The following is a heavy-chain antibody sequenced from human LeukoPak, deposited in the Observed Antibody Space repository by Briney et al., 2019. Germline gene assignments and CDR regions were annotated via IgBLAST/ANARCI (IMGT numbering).Heavy chain of an antibody. CDR3: ARGPYDYVWGSYRLYYFDY. V-gene: IGHV3-21*01. J-gene: IGHJ4*02. D-gene: IGHD3-16*02. Sequence: PGGSLRLSCAASGFTFSDYSMNWVRQAPGKGLEWVSSISSSSSYIYYADSVKGRFTISRDNAKNSLYLQMNSLRAEDTAVYYCARGPYDYVWGSYRLYYFDYWGQGTLVTVSS. CDR1: GFTFSDYS. CDR2: ISSSSSYI.